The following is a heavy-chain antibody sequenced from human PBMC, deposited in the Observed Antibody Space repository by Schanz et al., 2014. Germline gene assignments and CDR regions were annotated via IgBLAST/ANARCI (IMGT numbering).Heavy chain of an antibody. J-gene: IGHJ4*01. Sequence: QVQLQQWGAGLLKPSETLSLTCAVYGGSFSGYYWTWIRQPPGKGQEWIGEIHHSGSTNYNPSLKGRVTISMDTAKNQFSLNLSSVTAADTAVYYCARGEWSTSQFDYWGHGTLVTVSS. CDR2: IHHSGST. D-gene: IGHD2-2*01. V-gene: IGHV4-34*01. CDR3: ARGEWSTSQFDY. CDR1: GGSFSGYY.